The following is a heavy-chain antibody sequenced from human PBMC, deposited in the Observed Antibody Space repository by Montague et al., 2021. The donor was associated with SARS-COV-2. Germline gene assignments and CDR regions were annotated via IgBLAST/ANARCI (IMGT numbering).Heavy chain of an antibody. V-gene: IGHV4-59*08. J-gene: IGHJ3*02. CDR2: IYYSGST. Sequence: SETLSLTCTVSGGSISSYYWSWIRQPPGKGLEWIGYIYYSGSTXXXPSXXXRVTISVDTSKNQFSLKLSSVTAADTAVYYCARLSHKMPEAAFDIWGQGTVVTVSS. CDR3: ARLSHKMPEAAFDI. D-gene: IGHD2-2*01. CDR1: GGSISSYY.